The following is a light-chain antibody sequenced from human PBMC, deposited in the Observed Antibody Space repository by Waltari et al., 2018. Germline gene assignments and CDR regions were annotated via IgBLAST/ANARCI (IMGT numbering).Light chain of an antibody. J-gene: IGLJ1*01. CDR2: SNN. Sequence: QSVLTQPPSASGTPGQRVTISCSRGSSNIERNDVHWFQQLPGAAPQLLIYSNNQRPSGVRDRFSGSKSGTSASLVISGLQSEDEADYYCATWDDNLNGYVFGTGTKVTVL. V-gene: IGLV1-44*01. CDR3: ATWDDNLNGYV. CDR1: SSNIERND.